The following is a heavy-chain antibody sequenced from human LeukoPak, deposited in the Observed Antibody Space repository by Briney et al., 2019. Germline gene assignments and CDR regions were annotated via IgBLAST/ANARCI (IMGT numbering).Heavy chain of an antibody. V-gene: IGHV1-24*01. CDR3: ATGDYYYGSVYDY. CDR2: FDPEDGET. Sequence: ASVKVSCKTSGYTFTSYYMHWVRQAPGKGLEWMGGFDPEDGETIYAQKFQGRVTMTEDTSTDTAYMELSSLRSEDTAVYYCATGDYYYGSVYDYWGQGTLVTVSS. J-gene: IGHJ4*02. CDR1: GYTFTSYY. D-gene: IGHD3-10*01.